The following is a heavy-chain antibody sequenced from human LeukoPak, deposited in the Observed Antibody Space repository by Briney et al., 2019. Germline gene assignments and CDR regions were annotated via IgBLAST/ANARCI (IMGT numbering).Heavy chain of an antibody. CDR3: ARDFLSGGSYFDY. CDR1: GFIFSSYG. J-gene: IGHJ4*03. D-gene: IGHD1-26*01. V-gene: IGHV3-7*01. Sequence: GGSLRLSCATSGFIFSSYGMHWVRQAPGKGLEWVANIKQDGSEKYYVDSVKGRFTISRDNAKNSLYLQMNSLRTEDTAAYYCARDFLSGGSYFDYWGQRTLVTVSS. CDR2: IKQDGSEK.